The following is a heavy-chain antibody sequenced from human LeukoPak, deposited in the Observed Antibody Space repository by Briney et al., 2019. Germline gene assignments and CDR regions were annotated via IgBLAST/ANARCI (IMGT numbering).Heavy chain of an antibody. V-gene: IGHV3-48*01. D-gene: IGHD1-1*01. CDR3: ASLSPWTPYYMDV. J-gene: IGHJ6*03. CDR2: ISSSSSTI. CDR1: GFTFSSYS. Sequence: PGGSLRLSCAASGFTFSSYSMNWVRQAPGKGLEWVSYISSSSSTIYYADSVKGRFTISRDNAKNSLYLQMNSLRAEDTAVYYCASLSPWTPYYMDVWGKGTTVTDSS.